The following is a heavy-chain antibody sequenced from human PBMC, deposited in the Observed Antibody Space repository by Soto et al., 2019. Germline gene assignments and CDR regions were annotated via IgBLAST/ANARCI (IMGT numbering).Heavy chain of an antibody. CDR1: GYTFADHY. J-gene: IGHJ3*02. CDR3: AREVGGDRKAFDI. D-gene: IGHD2-21*01. V-gene: IGHV1-2*02. CDR2: INANSGAA. Sequence: QVQLVQSGAEVKKPGASVKVSCKASGYTFADHYMHWVRQAPGQALEFMGCINANSGAASYAQRFQGRATIPRDTSVSTVYMDLSRLTADDTAIYYCAREVGGDRKAFDIWGQGTMVTVAS.